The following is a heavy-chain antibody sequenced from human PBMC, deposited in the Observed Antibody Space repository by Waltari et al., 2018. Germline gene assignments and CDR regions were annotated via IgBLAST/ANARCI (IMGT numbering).Heavy chain of an antibody. CDR1: GFRVSYIY. D-gene: IGHD3-3*01. J-gene: IGHJ4*02. CDR3: ARAGLGSPLEWQRLFDS. Sequence: EVQLVDSGGGLIYPGGSLRLSCAASGFRVSYIYMSWVRQAPGRGLEWVSVSFAGGTTYYSDAVKGRFTMSRDDSRNTLYLQMNSLAADDTAVYYCARAGLGSPLEWQRLFDSWGQGTLVTVSS. V-gene: IGHV3-53*01. CDR2: SFAGGTT.